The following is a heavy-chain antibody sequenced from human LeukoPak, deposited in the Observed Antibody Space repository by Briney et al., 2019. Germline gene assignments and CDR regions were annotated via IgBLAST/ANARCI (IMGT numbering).Heavy chain of an antibody. CDR2: ISGYNGKT. J-gene: IGHJ3*02. D-gene: IGHD2-15*01. CDR3: ARVICSGDSCYPPSAVDI. CDR1: GYTFNSLY. V-gene: IGHV1-18*01. Sequence: ASVKFSCKTSGYTFNSLYVGWVRQALGQGLEWMGWISGYNGKTNYAQKLQGRVTMTTDTSTTTAYMELRSLRSDDTAVYYCARVICSGDSCYPPSAVDIWGQGTMVTVSS.